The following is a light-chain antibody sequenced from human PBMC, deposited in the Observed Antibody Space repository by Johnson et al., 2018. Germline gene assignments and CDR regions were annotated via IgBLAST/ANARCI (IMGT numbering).Light chain of an antibody. J-gene: IGLJ1*01. CDR1: SSNIGNNY. V-gene: IGLV1-51*02. Sequence: SVLTQPPSVSAAPGQKVTISCSGSSSNIGNNYVSWYQQLPGTAPKLLIYENNKRPSGIPDRFSGSKSGPSATLALTGLQTGDEADYYCGTWDSSLSAGNGFGTGTKVTVL. CDR3: GTWDSSLSAGNG. CDR2: ENN.